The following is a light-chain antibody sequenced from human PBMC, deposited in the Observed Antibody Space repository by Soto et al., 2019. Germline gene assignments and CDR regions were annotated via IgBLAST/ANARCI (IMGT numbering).Light chain of an antibody. CDR2: DAS. J-gene: IGKJ4*01. CDR1: QSVSSY. V-gene: IGKV3-11*01. CDR3: QQRSNWPPT. Sequence: EIVLTQSPATLSLSPGERATLSCRASQSVSSYLAWYQQKSGQAPRLLLFDASNRATGIPARFSGSGSGTDFTLTISSLEPEDFAVYYCQQRSNWPPTFGGGTKVEIK.